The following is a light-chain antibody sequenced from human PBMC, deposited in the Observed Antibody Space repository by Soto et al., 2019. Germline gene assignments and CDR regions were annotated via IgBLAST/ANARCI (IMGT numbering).Light chain of an antibody. CDR2: GVS. CDR1: SSDVGGYNY. V-gene: IGLV2-11*01. CDR3: CSYAGSYTWV. J-gene: IGLJ3*02. Sequence: QSALTQPRSVSGSPGQSVTISCTGTSSDVGGYNYVSWYQHHPGKAPKLMIYGVSKRPSGVPDRFSGSKSGNTASLTISGLLAEDEAHYYCCSYAGSYTWVFGGGTKLTVL.